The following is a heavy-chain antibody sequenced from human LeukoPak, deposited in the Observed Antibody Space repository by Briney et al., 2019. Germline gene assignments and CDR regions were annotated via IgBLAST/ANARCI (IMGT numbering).Heavy chain of an antibody. Sequence: PGGSLRLSCAASGFTFSDYGMNWVRQAPGKGLQWVSYISSSGSTIYYADSVKGRFTISRDNAKNSLYLQMNSLRAEDTAVYYCAREHSMVFDPWGQGTLVTVSS. D-gene: IGHD3-10*01. J-gene: IGHJ5*02. CDR1: GFTFSDYG. CDR2: ISSSGSTI. CDR3: AREHSMVFDP. V-gene: IGHV3-48*03.